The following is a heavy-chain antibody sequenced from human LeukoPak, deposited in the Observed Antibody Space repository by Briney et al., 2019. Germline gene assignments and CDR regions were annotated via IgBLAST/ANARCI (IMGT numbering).Heavy chain of an antibody. Sequence: PGGSLRLSCAASGFTFGSYGMHWVRQAPGKGLEWVSAISGSGGSTYYADSVKGRFTISRDNSKNTLYLQMNSLRAEDTAVYYCAKDKGYCSGGSCLSSGYWGQGTLVTVSS. CDR2: ISGSGGST. CDR3: AKDKGYCSGGSCLSSGY. V-gene: IGHV3-23*01. CDR1: GFTFGSYG. J-gene: IGHJ4*02. D-gene: IGHD2-15*01.